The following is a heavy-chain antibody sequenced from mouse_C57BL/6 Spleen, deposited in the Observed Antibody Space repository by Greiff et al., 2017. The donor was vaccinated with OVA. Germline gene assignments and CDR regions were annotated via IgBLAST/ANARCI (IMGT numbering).Heavy chain of an antibody. CDR2: INPNNGGT. J-gene: IGHJ2*01. Sequence: VQLQQSGPELVKPGASVKISCKASGYTFTDYYMNWVKQSHGKSLEWIGDINPNNGGTSYNQKFKGKATLTVDKSSSTAYMELRSLTSEDSAVYYCARGKFITTVVDYFDYWGQGTTLTVSS. V-gene: IGHV1-26*01. D-gene: IGHD1-1*01. CDR1: GYTFTDYY. CDR3: ARGKFITTVVDYFDY.